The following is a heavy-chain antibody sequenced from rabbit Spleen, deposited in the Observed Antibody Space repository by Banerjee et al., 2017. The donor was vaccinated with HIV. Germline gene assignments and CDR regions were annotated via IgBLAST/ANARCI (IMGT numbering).Heavy chain of an antibody. Sequence: QQQLEESGGGLARPEGTLTLTGTVSGSSFSSNYDLSGFRRPPGKGLEGIGCIYTGNVKTYYARWAKGRFTISKTSSTTVTLQMTSLTVADTATYFCARDTGSGHYIHAYFDLWGPGTLVTVS. CDR3: ARDTGSGHYIHAYFDL. CDR1: GSSFSSNYD. D-gene: IGHD1-1*01. V-gene: IGHV1S45*01. CDR2: IYTGNVKT. J-gene: IGHJ4*01.